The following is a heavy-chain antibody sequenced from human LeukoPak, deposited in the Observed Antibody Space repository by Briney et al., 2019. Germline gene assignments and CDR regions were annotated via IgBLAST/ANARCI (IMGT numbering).Heavy chain of an antibody. CDR1: GYTFTSYY. Sequence: ASVKVSCKASGYTFTSYYIHWVRQAPGQGLEWMGIINPSGGSTSYAQKFQGRVTMTRDTSTSTVYMELSSLRSEDTAVYYCARGRGLGYCSGGSCYWFDPWGQGTLVTVSS. J-gene: IGHJ5*02. CDR3: ARGRGLGYCSGGSCYWFDP. CDR2: INPSGGST. V-gene: IGHV1-46*01. D-gene: IGHD2-15*01.